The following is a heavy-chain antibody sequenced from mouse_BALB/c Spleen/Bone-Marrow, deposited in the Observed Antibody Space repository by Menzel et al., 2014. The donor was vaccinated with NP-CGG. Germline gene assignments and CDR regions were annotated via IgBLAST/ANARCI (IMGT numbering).Heavy chain of an antibody. Sequence: QVQLQQPGPEVVRPGVSVKISCKGSGYTFTDYAMHWVKQSHAKSLEWIGVISTYNGNTNYNQKFKGKATMTVDKSSSTAYIELARLTSEDSAIYYCARRGWLLPYYYAMDYWGQGTSVTVSS. CDR1: GYTFTDYA. J-gene: IGHJ4*01. CDR2: ISTYNGNT. CDR3: ARRGWLLPYYYAMDY. D-gene: IGHD2-3*01. V-gene: IGHV1-67*01.